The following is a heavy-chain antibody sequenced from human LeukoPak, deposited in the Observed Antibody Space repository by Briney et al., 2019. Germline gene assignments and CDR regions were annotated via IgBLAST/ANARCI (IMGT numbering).Heavy chain of an antibody. D-gene: IGHD3-3*01. CDR2: MNPNSGNT. CDR1: GYTSTSYN. CDR3: AKRIDFWSGYCFDY. J-gene: IGHJ4*02. Sequence: ASVKVSCKASGYTSTSYNINWVRQATGQGLEWMGWMNPNSGNTGYAQKFQGRVTMTRNTSISTAYMELSSLRSEDTAVYYCAKRIDFWSGYCFDYWGQGTLVTVSS. V-gene: IGHV1-8*01.